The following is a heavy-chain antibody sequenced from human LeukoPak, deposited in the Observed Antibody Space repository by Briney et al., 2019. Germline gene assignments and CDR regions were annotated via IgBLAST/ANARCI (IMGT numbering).Heavy chain of an antibody. D-gene: IGHD1-14*01. CDR1: GYSFTSYW. CDR2: IYPGDADT. Sequence: GESLKVSCKASGYSFTSYWIGWVRQMPGKGLEWMGIIYPGDADTRYRPSFQGQVTISADKSISTAYLQWSSLKASDTAMYYCATFPPGTGTPDDYWGQGTLVTV. CDR3: ATFPPGTGTPDDY. J-gene: IGHJ4*02. V-gene: IGHV5-51*01.